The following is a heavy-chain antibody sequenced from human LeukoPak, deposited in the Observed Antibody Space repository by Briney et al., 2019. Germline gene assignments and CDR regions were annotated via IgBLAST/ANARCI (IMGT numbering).Heavy chain of an antibody. CDR2: IIPIFGTA. V-gene: IGHV1-69*06. CDR3: ASADREYYFDY. CDR1: GYTFTSYG. D-gene: IGHD3-22*01. J-gene: IGHJ4*02. Sequence: ASVKVSCKASGYTFTSYGISWVRQAPGQGLEWMGGIIPIFGTANYAQKFQGRVTITADKSTSTAYMELSSLRSEDTAVYYCASADREYYFDYWGQGTLVTVSS.